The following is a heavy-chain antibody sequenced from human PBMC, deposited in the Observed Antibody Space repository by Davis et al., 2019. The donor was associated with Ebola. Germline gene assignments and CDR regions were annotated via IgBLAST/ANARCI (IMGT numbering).Heavy chain of an antibody. Sequence: PGGSLRLSCAASGFTFSSYSMNWVRQAPGKGLEWVSSISSSSSYIYYADSVKGRFTISRDNAKNSLYLQMNSLRAEDTAVYYCARVWELLHSAGWFDPWGQGTLVTVSS. D-gene: IGHD1-26*01. V-gene: IGHV3-21*01. CDR3: ARVWELLHSAGWFDP. CDR2: ISSSSSYI. CDR1: GFTFSSYS. J-gene: IGHJ5*02.